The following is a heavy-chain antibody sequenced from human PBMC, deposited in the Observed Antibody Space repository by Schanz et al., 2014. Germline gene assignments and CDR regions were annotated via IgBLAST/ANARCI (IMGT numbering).Heavy chain of an antibody. CDR1: GFTFSSYG. J-gene: IGHJ4*02. V-gene: IGHV3-30*18. Sequence: QVQLVESAGGVVQPGRSLRLSCAASGFTFSSYGMHWVRQAPGKGLEWVAAMSYDGSIKYYGDSVKGRFTISRDNSKNTLYLHMNTLRSEDTAVYYCAKDSTHIDIVLVPTAIDYWGQGTLVTVSS. CDR2: MSYDGSIK. D-gene: IGHD2-2*01. CDR3: AKDSTHIDIVLVPTAIDY.